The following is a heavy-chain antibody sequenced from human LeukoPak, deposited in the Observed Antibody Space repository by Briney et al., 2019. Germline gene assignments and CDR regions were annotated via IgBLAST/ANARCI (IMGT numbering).Heavy chain of an antibody. D-gene: IGHD6-13*01. CDR2: IYYSGST. J-gene: IGHJ6*02. V-gene: IGHV4-39*07. Sequence: SETLSLTCTVSGGSISISSYYWGWIRQPPGTGLEWIGSIYYSGSTNYNPSLKSRVTISVDTSKNQFSLKLSSVTAADTAVYYCASLIAPFGGDYYGMDVWGQGTTVTVSS. CDR3: ASLIAPFGGDYYGMDV. CDR1: GGSISISSYY.